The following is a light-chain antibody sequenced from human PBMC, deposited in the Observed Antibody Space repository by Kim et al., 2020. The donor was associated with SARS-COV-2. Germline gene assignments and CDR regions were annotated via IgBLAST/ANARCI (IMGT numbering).Light chain of an antibody. CDR3: YSRDSSGNHWV. CDR1: SRRSRN. V-gene: IGLV3-19*01. J-gene: IGLJ3*02. Sequence: ALGQKHQLTCNGESRRSRNASAYEQQPGQAPVPVIYGKKNRHPGTPDRFPGSSSGNAATLTITGAQAEDEADSYCYSRDSSGNHWVFGRGTQLTVL. CDR2: GKK.